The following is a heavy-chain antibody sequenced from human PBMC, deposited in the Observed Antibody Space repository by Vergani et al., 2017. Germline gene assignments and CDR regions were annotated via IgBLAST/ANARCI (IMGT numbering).Heavy chain of an antibody. J-gene: IGHJ6*02. Sequence: EVQLVESGGGLVQPGGSLKLFCAASGFTFSGSAMHWVRQASGKGLEWVGRIRRKANSYATVYAASVKGRFTISREDSKNTAYLQMNSLKTEDTAVYYCTSNIATYLTYSYYYGMDVWGQGTTVTVSS. V-gene: IGHV3-73*01. CDR2: IRRKANSYAT. CDR1: GFTFSGSA. D-gene: IGHD6-13*01. CDR3: TSNIATYLTYSYYYGMDV.